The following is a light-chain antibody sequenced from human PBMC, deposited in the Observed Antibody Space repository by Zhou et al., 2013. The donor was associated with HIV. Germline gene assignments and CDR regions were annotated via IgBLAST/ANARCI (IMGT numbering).Light chain of an antibody. Sequence: EIGLTQSPGTLSLSPGERATLSCRASQSVDADHLAWFQQKPGQAPRLLIYAASTRAIGIADRFSGSGSGTDFTLTISSLQSEDFAVYYCQQYNNWPQTFGQGTRVEIK. CDR2: AAS. CDR3: QQYNNWPQT. CDR1: QSVDAD. J-gene: IGKJ1*01. V-gene: IGKV3D-15*01.